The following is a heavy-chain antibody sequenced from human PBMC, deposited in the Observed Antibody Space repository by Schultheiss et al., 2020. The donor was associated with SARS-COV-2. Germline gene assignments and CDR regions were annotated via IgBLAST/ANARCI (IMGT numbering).Heavy chain of an antibody. D-gene: IGHD3-3*01. Sequence: GGSLRLSCAASGFTFSSYAMHWVHQAPGKGLEWVAVISYDGSNKYYADSVKGRFTISRDNSKNTLYLQMNSLRAEDTAVYYCARALRFLEWSTPDAFDIWGQGTMVTVSS. J-gene: IGHJ3*02. CDR3: ARALRFLEWSTPDAFDI. CDR1: GFTFSSYA. CDR2: ISYDGSNK. V-gene: IGHV3-30*07.